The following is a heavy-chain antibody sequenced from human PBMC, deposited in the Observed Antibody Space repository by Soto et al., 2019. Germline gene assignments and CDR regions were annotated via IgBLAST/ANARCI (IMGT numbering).Heavy chain of an antibody. CDR2: ISWNSGTR. D-gene: IGHD5-18*01. J-gene: IGHJ4*02. Sequence: EVQLVDSGGGLVQPGRSLRLSCAASGFTFDIYAMHWVRQAPGKGLECVASISWNSGTRGYADSVKGRFTIYRDNAKNSLYLQMDSLRTADTAFYYCAKELGGYSYGYELDHWGQGTLVAVSS. V-gene: IGHV3-9*01. CDR1: GFTFDIYA. CDR3: AKELGGYSYGYELDH.